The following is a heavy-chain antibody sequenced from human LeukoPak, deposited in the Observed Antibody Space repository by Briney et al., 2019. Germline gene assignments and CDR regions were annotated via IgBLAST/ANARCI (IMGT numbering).Heavy chain of an antibody. V-gene: IGHV4-38-2*02. Sequence: PSETLSLTCTVSGYSISSGYYWGWIRQPPGKGLEWIGSIYHSGSTYYNPSLKSRVTISVDTSKNQFSLKLSSVTAADTAVYYCAREAWESDYGGNPLPDYWYFDLWGRGTLVTVSS. D-gene: IGHD4-23*01. CDR3: AREAWESDYGGNPLPDYWYFDL. J-gene: IGHJ2*01. CDR1: GYSISSGYY. CDR2: IYHSGST.